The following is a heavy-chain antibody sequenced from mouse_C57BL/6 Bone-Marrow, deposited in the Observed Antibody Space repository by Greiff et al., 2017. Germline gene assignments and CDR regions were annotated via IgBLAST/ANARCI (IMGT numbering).Heavy chain of an antibody. V-gene: IGHV1-64*01. CDR3: ARWGYAMDY. Sequence: VKLQQPGAELVKPGASVKLSCKASGYTFTSYWMHWVKQRPGQGLEWIGMIHPNSGSTNYNEKFKGKATFTADTSSNTAYMQLSSLTTEDSAIYYCARWGYAMDYWGQGTSVTVSS. CDR2: IHPNSGST. J-gene: IGHJ4*01. CDR1: GYTFTSYW.